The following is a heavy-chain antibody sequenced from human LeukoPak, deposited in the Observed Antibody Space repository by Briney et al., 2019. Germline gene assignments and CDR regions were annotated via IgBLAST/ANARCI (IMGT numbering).Heavy chain of an antibody. CDR3: ARVLGYCSGGSCSKFDY. Sequence: GEALKISFKGAGCSFTSYWIGWVRRMPGKGGGWMGIIYPGDSDTRYSPSFQGQVTISAAKSISTASLQWSSLKASDTPMYYCARVLGYCSGGSCSKFDYWGQGTLVTVSS. D-gene: IGHD2-15*01. J-gene: IGHJ4*02. V-gene: IGHV5-51*01. CDR1: GCSFTSYW. CDR2: IYPGDSDT.